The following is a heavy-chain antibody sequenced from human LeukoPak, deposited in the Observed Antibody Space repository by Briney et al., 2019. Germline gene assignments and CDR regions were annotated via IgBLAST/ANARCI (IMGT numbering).Heavy chain of an antibody. CDR3: ASEDCSGGSCYLDY. CDR2: IKQDGSEK. CDR1: GFTFSSYW. J-gene: IGHJ4*02. V-gene: IGHV3-7*01. D-gene: IGHD2-15*01. Sequence: GGSLRLSCAASGFTFSSYWMSWVRQAPGKGLEWVANIKQDGSEKYYVDSVKGRFTISRDNAKNSLYLQMNSLRAGDTAVYYCASEDCSGGSCYLDYWGQGTLVTVSS.